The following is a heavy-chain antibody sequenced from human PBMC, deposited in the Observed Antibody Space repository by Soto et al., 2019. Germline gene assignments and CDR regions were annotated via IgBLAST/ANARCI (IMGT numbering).Heavy chain of an antibody. CDR2: INPSGGST. CDR3: ASETGYSRSCQRGSGFDP. D-gene: IGHD6-13*01. V-gene: IGHV1-46*01. Sequence: ASVKVSCKASGYTFTSYYMHWVRQAPGQGLEWMGIINPSGGSTSYAQKFQGRVTMTRDTSTSTVYMELSSLRSEDTAVYYCASETGYSRSCQRGSGFDPWGQGTLVTVSS. J-gene: IGHJ5*02. CDR1: GYTFTSYY.